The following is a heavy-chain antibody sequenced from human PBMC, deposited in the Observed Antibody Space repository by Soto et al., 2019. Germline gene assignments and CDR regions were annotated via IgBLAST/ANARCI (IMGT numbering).Heavy chain of an antibody. Sequence: EVQLLESGGNLVQPGGSLRLSCAASGFTFRSYAMSWVRQAPGKGLEWVSLISGSADSTFYADSVKGRFTISRDNSKNTLYLQVNSLRAEDTAVYYCARVYSSGWYLGDYFDYWGQGTLVTVSS. V-gene: IGHV3-23*01. CDR2: ISGSADST. CDR1: GFTFRSYA. J-gene: IGHJ4*02. D-gene: IGHD6-19*01. CDR3: ARVYSSGWYLGDYFDY.